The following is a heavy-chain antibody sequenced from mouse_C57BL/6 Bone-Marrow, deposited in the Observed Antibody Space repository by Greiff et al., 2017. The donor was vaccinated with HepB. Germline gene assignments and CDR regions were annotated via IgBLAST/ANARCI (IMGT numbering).Heavy chain of an antibody. V-gene: IGHV5-9*01. CDR2: ISGGGGNT. CDR1: GFTFSSYT. D-gene: IGHD2-5*01. CDR3: ARPYSNAWFAY. Sequence: EVQGVESGGGLVKPGGSLKLSCAASGFTFSSYTMSWVRQTPEKRLEWVATISGGGGNTYYPDSVKGRFTISRDNAKNTLYLQMSSLRSEDTALYYCARPYSNAWFAYWGQGTLVTVSA. J-gene: IGHJ3*01.